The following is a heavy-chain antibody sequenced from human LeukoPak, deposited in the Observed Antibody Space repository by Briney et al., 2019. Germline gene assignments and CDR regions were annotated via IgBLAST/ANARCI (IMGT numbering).Heavy chain of an antibody. V-gene: IGHV4-4*07. CDR3: ARDRLGYYDSSGYYHYFDY. D-gene: IGHD3-22*01. J-gene: IGHJ4*02. Sequence: SETLSLTCTVSGGSISSYYWSWIRQPAGKGLEWIGRIYTSGSTNYNPSLKSRVTMSVDTSKNQFSLKLSSVTAADTAVYYCARDRLGYYDSSGYYHYFDYWGQGTLVTVSS. CDR1: GGSISSYY. CDR2: IYTSGST.